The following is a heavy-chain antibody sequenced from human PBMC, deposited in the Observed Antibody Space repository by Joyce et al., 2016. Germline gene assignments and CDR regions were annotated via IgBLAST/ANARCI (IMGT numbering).Heavy chain of an antibody. Sequence: QVQLVQSGAEVKKPGASVKVSCQAYGYTCTHYYIHWVRQAPGEGPGWMGIISPGAGTASCSQRVQGRVTMTRDTSTNTVYMELSSLRSEDTAVYFCARGSSRGHSATYGTFDFWGQGTLVTVSS. CDR1: GYTCTHYY. CDR3: ARGSSRGHSATYGTFDF. CDR2: ISPGAGTA. V-gene: IGHV1-46*01. D-gene: IGHD4/OR15-4a*01. J-gene: IGHJ4*02.